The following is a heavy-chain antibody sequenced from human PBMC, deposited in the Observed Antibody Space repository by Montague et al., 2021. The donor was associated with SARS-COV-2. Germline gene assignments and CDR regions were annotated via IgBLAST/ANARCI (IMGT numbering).Heavy chain of an antibody. CDR2: IDWDDDK. J-gene: IGHJ6*02. CDR3: ARISYDILTGYYYGMDV. CDR1: GFSLSTSGMC. Sequence: PALVKPTQTLTLTCTFSGFSLSTSGMCVSWIRQPPGKALEWLALIDWDDDKYYSTSLKTRLTISKDTSKTQVVLTMTNMDPVDTATYYCARISYDILTGYYYGMDVWGQGTTVTVSS. V-gene: IGHV2-70*01. D-gene: IGHD3-9*01.